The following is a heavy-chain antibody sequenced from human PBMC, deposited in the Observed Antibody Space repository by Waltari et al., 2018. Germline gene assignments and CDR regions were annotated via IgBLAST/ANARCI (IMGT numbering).Heavy chain of an antibody. CDR1: GFTFSSYS. CDR2: NSSSSIYI. J-gene: IGHJ4*02. Sequence: EVQLVESGGGLVKPGGSLRLSCAASGFTFSSYSMNWVRQAPGKGLESVASNSSSSIYIYYADSVKGRFTISRENAKNSLYLQMNSLRAEDTAVYYCARVDSSGWYYFDYWGQGTLVTVSS. D-gene: IGHD6-19*01. V-gene: IGHV3-21*01. CDR3: ARVDSSGWYYFDY.